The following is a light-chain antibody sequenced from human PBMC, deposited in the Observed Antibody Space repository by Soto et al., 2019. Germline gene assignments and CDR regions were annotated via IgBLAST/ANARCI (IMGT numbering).Light chain of an antibody. J-gene: IGKJ4*01. Sequence: EIMMTQSPPTLSVSPGERATLSCRASQSVSSSLAWYQQKPGQAPRLLIYDASNRATGIPARFSGSGSETDFTLTISSLEPEDFAVYYCQQRSNWPLTFGGGTKVDIK. CDR1: QSVSSS. V-gene: IGKV3-11*01. CDR2: DAS. CDR3: QQRSNWPLT.